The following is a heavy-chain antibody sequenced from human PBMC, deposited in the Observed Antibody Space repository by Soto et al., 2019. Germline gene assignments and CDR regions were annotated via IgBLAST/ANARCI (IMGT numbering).Heavy chain of an antibody. J-gene: IGHJ4*02. CDR2: INHSGST. CDR3: ARTTGICLDY. D-gene: IGHD4-17*01. V-gene: IGHV4-34*01. Sequence: SETLSLTCAVYGGSFSGYYWSWIRQPPGKGLEWIGEINHSGSTNYNPSLKSRVTISVDTSKNQFSLKLSSVTAADTAVYYCARTTGICLDYWGQGTLVTVPS. CDR1: GGSFSGYY.